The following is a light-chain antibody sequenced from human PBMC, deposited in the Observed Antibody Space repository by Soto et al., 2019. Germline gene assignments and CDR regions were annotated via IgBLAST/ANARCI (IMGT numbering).Light chain of an antibody. Sequence: QSALTQPASVSGSPRQSVTISCTGASSDVGGYTYLSWYQQHPGKAPKLMIYEVNNRPSGVSHRFSGSKSGNTASLTISGLQAEDEADYYCSSYTSSSTLYVFGTGTKVTVL. CDR2: EVN. CDR1: SSDVGGYTY. V-gene: IGLV2-14*01. CDR3: SSYTSSSTLYV. J-gene: IGLJ1*01.